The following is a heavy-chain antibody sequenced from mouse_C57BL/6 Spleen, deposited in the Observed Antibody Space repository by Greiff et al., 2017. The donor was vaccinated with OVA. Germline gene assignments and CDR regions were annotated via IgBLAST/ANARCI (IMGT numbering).Heavy chain of an antibody. Sequence: VQLQQSGPELVKPGASVKMSCKASGYTFTDYNMHWVKQSHGKSLEWIGYINPNNGGTSYNQKFKGKATLTVNKSSSTAYMELRSLTSEDSAVYYCARGLSYYYGSSYYFDYWGQGTTLTVSS. CDR2: INPNNGGT. V-gene: IGHV1-22*01. D-gene: IGHD1-1*01. CDR1: GYTFTDYN. J-gene: IGHJ2*01. CDR3: ARGLSYYYGSSYYFDY.